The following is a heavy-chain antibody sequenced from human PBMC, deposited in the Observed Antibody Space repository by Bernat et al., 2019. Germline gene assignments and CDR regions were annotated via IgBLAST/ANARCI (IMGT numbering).Heavy chain of an antibody. CDR1: GFTVSRIY. V-gene: IGHV3-66*01. J-gene: IGHJ4*02. CDR3: ARDFDDSSTT. CDR2: IDSGGST. D-gene: IGHD3-22*01. Sequence: VRVGGSGGGLVEPGGSLRLACAASGFTVSRIYMSWVRQAPGKGLEWVSVIDSGGSTYYADSVKGRFTISRDNSKNTLYLKMNSLRAEDTAVYYCARDFDDSSTTWGQGTLVTVSS.